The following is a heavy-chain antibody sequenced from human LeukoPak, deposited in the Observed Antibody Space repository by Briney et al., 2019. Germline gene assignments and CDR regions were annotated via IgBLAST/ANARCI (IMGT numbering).Heavy chain of an antibody. CDR3: ARGPSYYYGSGNYGY. CDR1: GGSFSGYY. J-gene: IGHJ4*02. V-gene: IGHV4-34*01. D-gene: IGHD3-10*01. CDR2: INHSGST. Sequence: PSETLSLTCAAYGGSFSGYYWSWIRQPPGKGLEWIGEINHSGSTNYNPSLKSRVTISVDTSKNQFSLKLSSVTAADTAVYYCARGPSYYYGSGNYGYWGQGTLVTVSS.